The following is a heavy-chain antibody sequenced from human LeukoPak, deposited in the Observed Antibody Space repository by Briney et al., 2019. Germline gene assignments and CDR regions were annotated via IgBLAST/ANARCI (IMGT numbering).Heavy chain of an antibody. CDR1: GFTFSSYA. Sequence: GGSLRLSCAASGFTFSSYAMSWVRQAPGKGLEWVSSISGSSIRTYYADSVKGRFTISRDNSKNTLYLQMNSLRAEDTAVYYCAITTHPEYGDYDFGDYWGQGTLVTVSS. CDR2: ISGSSIRT. D-gene: IGHD4-17*01. CDR3: AITTHPEYGDYDFGDY. V-gene: IGHV3-23*01. J-gene: IGHJ4*02.